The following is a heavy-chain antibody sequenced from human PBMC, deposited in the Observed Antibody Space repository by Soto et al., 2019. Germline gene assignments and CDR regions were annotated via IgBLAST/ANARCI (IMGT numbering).Heavy chain of an antibody. Sequence: EVQLLESGVGLVQPGGSLRLSCAASGFTFSSSAMSWVRQAPGKGLEWVSAISGSGGDTFYAVSVKGRFTISRDNSRNTLYLQMNSLRAEDTAVYYCAKRPYDYDFWSGFEDWGQGTLVTVSS. CDR2: ISGSGGDT. V-gene: IGHV3-23*01. J-gene: IGHJ4*02. CDR3: AKRPYDYDFWSGFED. CDR1: GFTFSSSA. D-gene: IGHD3-3*01.